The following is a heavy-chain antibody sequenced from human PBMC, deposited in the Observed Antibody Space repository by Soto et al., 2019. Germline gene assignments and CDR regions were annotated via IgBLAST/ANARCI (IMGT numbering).Heavy chain of an antibody. Sequence: SETLSLTCTVSGGSISSGDYYWSWIRQPPGKGLEWIGYIYYSGSTYYNPSLKSRVTISVDTSKNQFSLKLSSVTAADTAVYYCAREVGATTGGFDYWGQGTLVTVSS. V-gene: IGHV4-30-4*01. CDR2: IYYSGST. J-gene: IGHJ4*02. D-gene: IGHD1-26*01. CDR3: AREVGATTGGFDY. CDR1: GGSISSGDYY.